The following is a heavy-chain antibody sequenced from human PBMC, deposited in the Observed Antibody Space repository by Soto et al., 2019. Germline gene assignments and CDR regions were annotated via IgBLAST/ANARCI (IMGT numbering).Heavy chain of an antibody. Sequence: EVQLVESGGGLVQPGGSLRLSCAASGFTVTSNYMSWVRQAPGNGLEWVSVIYSDGSTYYADSVKGRFTISRDNSKTTLDLQLNSLRAEDTAVYYCANQIGGYDRDFDYCGQGTLVTVSS. J-gene: IGHJ4*02. CDR3: ANQIGGYDRDFDY. CDR1: GFTVTSNY. D-gene: IGHD5-12*01. CDR2: IYSDGST. V-gene: IGHV3-66*01.